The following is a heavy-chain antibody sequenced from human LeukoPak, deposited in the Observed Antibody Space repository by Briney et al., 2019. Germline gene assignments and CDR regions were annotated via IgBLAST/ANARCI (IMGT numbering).Heavy chain of an antibody. Sequence: SETLSLTCAVYGGSFRGYYWSWIRQPPGKGLEWIGEINHSGSTNYNPSLKSRVTISVDTSKNQFSLKLSSVTAADTAVYYCARGRDIVVVWGQGTLVTVSS. CDR1: GGSFRGYY. CDR3: ARGRDIVVV. V-gene: IGHV4-34*01. J-gene: IGHJ4*02. CDR2: INHSGST. D-gene: IGHD2-15*01.